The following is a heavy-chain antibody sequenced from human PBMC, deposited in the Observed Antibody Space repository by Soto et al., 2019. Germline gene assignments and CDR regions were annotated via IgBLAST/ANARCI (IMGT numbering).Heavy chain of an antibody. Sequence: QVQLQESGPGLVKPSETLSLTCSVSGGSISTGGLYWSWIRQHPGKGLEWIGYIYYSGRTYYNPSLKSRVTISVDTSKNQFSLNLTSVTAADTAVYYCARDRSTRILPWYNGMDVWGQGTTVTVAS. V-gene: IGHV4-31*03. CDR2: IYYSGRT. CDR1: GGSISTGGLY. CDR3: ARDRSTRILPWYNGMDV. D-gene: IGHD2-2*01. J-gene: IGHJ6*02.